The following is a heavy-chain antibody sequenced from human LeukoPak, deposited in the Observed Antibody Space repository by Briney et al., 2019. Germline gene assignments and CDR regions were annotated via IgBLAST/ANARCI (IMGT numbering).Heavy chain of an antibody. CDR2: ISYDGSNK. Sequence: GGSLRLSCAASGFTFSSYAMHWVRQAPGKGLEWVAVISYDGSNKYYADSVKGRFTISRDNSKNTLYLQMNSLRAEDTALYYCAKDVVGYYYDSSGYYYNHAFDIWGQGTMVTVSS. D-gene: IGHD3-22*01. J-gene: IGHJ3*02. CDR1: GFTFSSYA. V-gene: IGHV3-30-3*01. CDR3: AKDVVGYYYDSSGYYYNHAFDI.